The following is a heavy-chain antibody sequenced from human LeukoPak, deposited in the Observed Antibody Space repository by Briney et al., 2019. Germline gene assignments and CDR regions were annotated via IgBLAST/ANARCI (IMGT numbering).Heavy chain of an antibody. D-gene: IGHD3-10*01. CDR2: ISSSSSYT. CDR3: ARDFPYGSGSYYYYYGMDV. J-gene: IGHJ6*04. V-gene: IGHV3-11*06. CDR1: GFTFSDYY. Sequence: GGSLRLSCAASGFTFSDYYMSWIRQAPGKGLEWVSYISSSSSYTNYADSVKGRFTISRDNARNSLYLQMNSLRAEDTAVYYCARDFPYGSGSYYYYYGMDVWGKGTTVTVSS.